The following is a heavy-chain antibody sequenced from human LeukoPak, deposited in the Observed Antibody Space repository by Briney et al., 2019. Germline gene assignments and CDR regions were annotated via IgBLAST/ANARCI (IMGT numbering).Heavy chain of an antibody. CDR1: GVSISSYY. CDR3: ASLSRYDYVWGSYRHVAFDI. D-gene: IGHD3-16*02. Sequence: SETLSLTCTVSGVSISSYYWSWIRQPAGKGLEWIGRIHTSGSTSYNPSLKSRVTMSVDTSKNQFSLKLSSVTAADTAVYYCASLSRYDYVWGSYRHVAFDIWGQGTMVTVSS. J-gene: IGHJ3*02. V-gene: IGHV4-4*07. CDR2: IHTSGST.